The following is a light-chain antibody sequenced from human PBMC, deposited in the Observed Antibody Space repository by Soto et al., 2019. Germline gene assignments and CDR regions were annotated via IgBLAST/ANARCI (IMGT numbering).Light chain of an antibody. J-gene: IGKJ1*01. CDR1: QSVSDTY. Sequence: EIVLTQSPGTLSLPPGERATLSCRASQSVSDTYLAWYQQKPGQPPRLLIYGASNRATGIPDRFSGSGSGTDFTLTVSRLEPEDFAVYYCQFGTLVWTFGQGTKVEIK. V-gene: IGKV3-20*01. CDR2: GAS. CDR3: QFGTLVWT.